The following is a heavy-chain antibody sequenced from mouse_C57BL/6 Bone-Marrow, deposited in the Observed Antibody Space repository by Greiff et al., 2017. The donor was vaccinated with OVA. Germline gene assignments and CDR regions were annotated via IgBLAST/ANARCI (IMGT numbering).Heavy chain of an antibody. Sequence: EVQLQQSGPELVKPGASVKISCKASGYTFTDYYMNWVKQSHGKSLEWIGDINPNNGGTSYNQKFKGKATLTVDKSSSTAYMELRSLTSEDSAVYYCAREGYYGNSHWYFDVWGTGTTVTVSS. D-gene: IGHD1-1*01. CDR1: GYTFTDYY. V-gene: IGHV1-26*01. CDR2: INPNNGGT. J-gene: IGHJ1*03. CDR3: AREGYYGNSHWYFDV.